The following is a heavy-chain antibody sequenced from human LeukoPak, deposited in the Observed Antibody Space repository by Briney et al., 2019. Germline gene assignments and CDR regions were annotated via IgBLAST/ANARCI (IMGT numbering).Heavy chain of an antibody. CDR1: THTFIGYH. CDR2: ISAYNGNT. CDR3: ARLPYDILTGYYPPDY. V-gene: IGHV1-18*04. D-gene: IGHD3-9*01. Sequence: GASVKVSCKASTHTFIGYHMHWVRQAPGQGLEWMGWISAYNGNTNYAQKLQGRVTMTTDTSTSTAYMELRSLRSDDTAVYYCARLPYDILTGYYPPDYWGQGTLVTVSS. J-gene: IGHJ4*02.